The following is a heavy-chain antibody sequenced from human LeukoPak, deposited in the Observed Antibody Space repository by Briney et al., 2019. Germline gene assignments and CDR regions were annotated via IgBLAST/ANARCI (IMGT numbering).Heavy chain of an antibody. Sequence: GGSLRLSCEASGFTFNNYVMTWVRQAPGKGLEWVSSISASAAMTYYADSVKGRFTVSRDNSNNRLYLQMSGLTAADTAVYYCARTSHYVDIAATIPYGIYYFDYWGQGTLVTVSS. V-gene: IGHV3-23*01. J-gene: IGHJ4*02. CDR1: GFTFNNYV. CDR3: ARTSHYVDIAATIPYGIYYFDY. D-gene: IGHD5-12*01. CDR2: ISASAAMT.